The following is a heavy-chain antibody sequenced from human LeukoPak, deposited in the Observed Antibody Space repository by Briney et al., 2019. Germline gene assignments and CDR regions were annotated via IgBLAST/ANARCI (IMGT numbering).Heavy chain of an antibody. CDR3: ASWFITMIPEAFDI. CDR2: IYHSGST. CDR1: GGSISSSNW. D-gene: IGHD3-22*01. V-gene: IGHV4-4*02. J-gene: IGHJ3*02. Sequence: PSETLSLTCAVSGGSISSSNWWSWVRQPPGKGLEWIGEIYHSGSTNYNPSLKSRATISVDKSKNQFSLKLSSVTAADTAVYYCASWFITMIPEAFDIWGQGTMVTVSS.